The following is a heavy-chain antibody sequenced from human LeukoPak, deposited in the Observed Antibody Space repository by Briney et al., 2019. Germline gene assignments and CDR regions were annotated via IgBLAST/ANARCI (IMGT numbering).Heavy chain of an antibody. V-gene: IGHV3-23*01. J-gene: IGHJ4*02. D-gene: IGHD6-19*01. CDR2: ISGSGGST. Sequence: GGSLRLSCAASGFTFSSYAMSWVRQAPGKGLEWVSAISGSGGSTYYADSVKGRFTISRDNSKNTLYLQMNSLRAEDTAVYYCASGPKYSSGGEYFDYWGQGTLVTVSS. CDR1: GFTFSSYA. CDR3: ASGPKYSSGGEYFDY.